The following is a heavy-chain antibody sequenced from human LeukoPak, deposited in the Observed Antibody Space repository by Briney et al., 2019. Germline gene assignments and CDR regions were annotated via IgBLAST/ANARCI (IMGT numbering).Heavy chain of an antibody. CDR3: ARAHHQTLRYFDVVMGY. Sequence: ASVKVSCKASRGTFSSYAISCVRQDPGQGLEWMGDIIPIFGTANYAQKFQGRVTITADKSTSPAYMELSSLRSEDTAVYYCARAHHQTLRYFDVVMGYWGQGTLVTVSS. CDR2: IIPIFGTA. CDR1: RGTFSSYA. D-gene: IGHD3-9*01. J-gene: IGHJ4*02. V-gene: IGHV1-69*06.